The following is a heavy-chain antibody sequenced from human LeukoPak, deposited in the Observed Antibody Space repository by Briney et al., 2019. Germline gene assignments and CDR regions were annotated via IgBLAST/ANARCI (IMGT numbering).Heavy chain of an antibody. CDR1: GFTFSSYE. CDR3: ARDLRNWEIYYFDY. Sequence: PGGSLRLSCAASGFTFSSYEMNWVRQAPGKGLEWVSYISSSGSTIYYADSVKGRFTISRDNAKNSLYLQMNSLRAEDTAVYYCARDLRNWEIYYFDYWGQGTLVTVSS. J-gene: IGHJ4*02. V-gene: IGHV3-48*03. D-gene: IGHD7-27*01. CDR2: ISSSGSTI.